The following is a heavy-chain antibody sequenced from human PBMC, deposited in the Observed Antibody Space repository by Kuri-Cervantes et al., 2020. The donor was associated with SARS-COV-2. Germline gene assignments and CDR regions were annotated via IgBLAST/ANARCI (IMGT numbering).Heavy chain of an antibody. Sequence: GGSLRLSCAASGFTFSSYGMHWVRQAPGKGLEWVAFIRYDGSNKYYADSVKGRFTISRDNSKNTLYLQMNSLRAEDTAVYYCARGLWEKTYYDILTGYYDIPFDYWGQGTLVTVSS. CDR1: GFTFSSYG. D-gene: IGHD3-9*01. J-gene: IGHJ4*02. V-gene: IGHV3-30*02. CDR3: ARGLWEKTYYDILTGYYDIPFDY. CDR2: IRYDGSNK.